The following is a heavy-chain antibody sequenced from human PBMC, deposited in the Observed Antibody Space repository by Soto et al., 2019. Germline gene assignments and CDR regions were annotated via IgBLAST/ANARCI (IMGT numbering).Heavy chain of an antibody. D-gene: IGHD3-10*01. CDR1: GYTFTSYD. CDR3: AGGRRYYGSGKRLYYFDY. V-gene: IGHV1-8*01. CDR2: MNPNSGNT. Sequence: ASVKVSCKASGYTFTSYDINWVRQATGQGLEWMGWMNPNSGNTGYAQKFQGRVTMTRNTSISTVYMELSSLRSEDTAVYYCAGGRRYYGSGKRLYYFDYWGQGTLVTVSS. J-gene: IGHJ4*02.